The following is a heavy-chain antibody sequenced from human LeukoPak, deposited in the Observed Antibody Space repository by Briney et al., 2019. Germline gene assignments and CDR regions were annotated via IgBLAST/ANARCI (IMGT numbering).Heavy chain of an antibody. CDR1: GDSISSGRHY. V-gene: IGHV4-61*02. J-gene: IGHJ4*02. CDR3: ARGSYDVLTTGGGFGS. Sequence: NSSETLSLTCNVSGDSISSGRHYWSWIRQSAGKGLEWIGRIYTSGNTNYNPSLKSRVSISIDTSQNQFSLQLSSVTVADTAVYYCARGSYDVLTTGGGFGSWGQGTLVSVSS. D-gene: IGHD3-9*01. CDR2: IYTSGNT.